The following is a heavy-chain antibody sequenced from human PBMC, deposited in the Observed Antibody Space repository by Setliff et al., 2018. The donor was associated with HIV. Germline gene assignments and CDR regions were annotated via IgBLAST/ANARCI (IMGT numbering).Heavy chain of an antibody. D-gene: IGHD3-16*01. Sequence: SETLSLTCAVYGGSLRPYYWSWIRQSPGKGLEWIGDINDSGSTNYIPSLKSRVTISVDTSKNQFSLKLSSVTAADTAVYYCARLLGTYFDPWGQGTLVTVS. V-gene: IGHV4-34*01. CDR2: INDSGST. J-gene: IGHJ5*02. CDR1: GGSLRPYY. CDR3: ARLLGTYFDP.